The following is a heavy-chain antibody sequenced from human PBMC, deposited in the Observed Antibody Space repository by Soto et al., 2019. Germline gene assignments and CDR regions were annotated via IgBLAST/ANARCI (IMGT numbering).Heavy chain of an antibody. Sequence: GPGPPGASETLSLTCAVSGGSISSGGYSWSWIRQPPGKGLEWIGYIYRSGSTYYNPSLKSRVTISVDRSKNQFSLKLSSVTTADTAVYYCRAAGGDHERNYFDYWGQGTLVTVSS. J-gene: IGHJ4*02. CDR1: GGSISSGGYS. D-gene: IGHD2-21*02. CDR2: IYRSGST. CDR3: RAAGGDHERNYFDY. V-gene: IGHV4-30-2*01.